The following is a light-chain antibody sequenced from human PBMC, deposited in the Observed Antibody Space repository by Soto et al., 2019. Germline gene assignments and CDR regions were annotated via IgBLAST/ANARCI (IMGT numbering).Light chain of an antibody. CDR1: QSVSNSY. Sequence: EIVLTQSPGTLSLSPGERATLSCRASQSVSNSYLAWYQQKPGQAPRLLIYGASSRATGIPDRFSGSGSGTDFTLTISSLEPEDFAVYYCQQYGSSPFTFGPGTKVDIK. CDR2: GAS. V-gene: IGKV3-20*01. J-gene: IGKJ3*01. CDR3: QQYGSSPFT.